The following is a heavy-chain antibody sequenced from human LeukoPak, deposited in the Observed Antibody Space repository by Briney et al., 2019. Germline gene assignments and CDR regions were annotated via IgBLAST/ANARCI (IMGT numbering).Heavy chain of an antibody. V-gene: IGHV4-61*02. Sequence: SETLSLTCTVSGVSISSGSYYWSWIRQPAGKGLEWIGRIYTSGSTNYNPSLKSRVTISVDTSKNQFSLKLSSVTAADTAVYYCARGSGGDYWGQGTLATVSS. J-gene: IGHJ4*02. CDR3: ARGSGGDY. D-gene: IGHD1-14*01. CDR2: IYTSGST. CDR1: GVSISSGSYY.